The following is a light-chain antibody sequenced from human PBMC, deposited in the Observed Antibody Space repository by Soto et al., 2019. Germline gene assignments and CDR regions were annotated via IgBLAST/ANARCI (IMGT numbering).Light chain of an antibody. CDR1: QTVRNN. CDR2: DAS. Sequence: EFVLTQSPGTLSLSPGERATLSCRASQTVRNNYLAWYQQKPCQAPRLLIYDASSRATGIPARFSGSGSGTEFTPTISSLQSEDFAVYYCQQYNNWPPWTFGQGTKVDIK. J-gene: IGKJ1*01. V-gene: IGKV3-15*01. CDR3: QQYNNWPPWT.